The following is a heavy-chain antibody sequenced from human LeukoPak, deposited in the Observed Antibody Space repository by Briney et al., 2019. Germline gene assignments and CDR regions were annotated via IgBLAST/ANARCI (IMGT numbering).Heavy chain of an antibody. V-gene: IGHV4-4*07. CDR2: IYTSGST. CDR1: GGSMSSYY. CDR3: ARGGDMVRGVSLFDY. D-gene: IGHD3-10*01. J-gene: IGHJ4*02. Sequence: SGPGLVKPSETLSLTCTVSGGSMSSYYWSWIRQPAGKGLEWIGRIYTSGSTNYNPSLKSRVTISVDKSKNQFSLKLSSVTAADTAVYYCARGGDMVRGVSLFDYWGQGTLVTVSS.